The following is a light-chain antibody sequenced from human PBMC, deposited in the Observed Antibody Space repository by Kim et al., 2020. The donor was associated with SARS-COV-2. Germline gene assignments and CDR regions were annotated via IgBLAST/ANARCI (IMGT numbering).Light chain of an antibody. J-gene: IGKJ4*01. CDR2: WAS. CDR1: QSVLHSSNNKNY. Sequence: DIVMTQSPDSLAVSLGERATINCKSSQSVLHSSNNKNYLAWYQQRPGQPPKLLIYWASTRESGVPDRFSGSGSATDFTLTISSLQAEDVAVYYCQHYYSTPLSFGGGTKVDIK. CDR3: QHYYSTPLS. V-gene: IGKV4-1*01.